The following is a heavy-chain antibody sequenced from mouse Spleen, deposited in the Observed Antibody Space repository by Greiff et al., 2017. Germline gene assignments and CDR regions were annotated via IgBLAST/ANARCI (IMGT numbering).Heavy chain of an antibody. CDR2: ISNLAYSI. V-gene: IGHV5-15*02. D-gene: IGHD2-14*01. CDR1: GFTFSDYG. J-gene: IGHJ1*01. CDR3: AREGGYPWYFDV. Sequence: EVQGVESGGGLVQPGGSRKLSCAASGFTFSDYGMAWVRQAPGKGPEWVAFISNLAYSIYYADTVTGRFTISRENAKNTLYLEMSSLRSEDTAMYYCAREGGYPWYFDVWGAGTTVTVSS.